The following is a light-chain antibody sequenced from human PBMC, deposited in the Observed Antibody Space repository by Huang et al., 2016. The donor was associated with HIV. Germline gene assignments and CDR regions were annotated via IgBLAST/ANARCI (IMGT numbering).Light chain of an antibody. CDR1: KRNSNN. Sequence: STWAVAPGDSCNLSSGASKRNSNNCAWFKQKDGQAPRSLIYDASTRASGSSARFSGCGSGTEFALTISSLQSEDSAVYYCQQYNTWPYTFGQGTKLEIK. CDR3: QQYNTWPYT. J-gene: IGKJ2*01. V-gene: IGKV3D-15*01. CDR2: DAS.